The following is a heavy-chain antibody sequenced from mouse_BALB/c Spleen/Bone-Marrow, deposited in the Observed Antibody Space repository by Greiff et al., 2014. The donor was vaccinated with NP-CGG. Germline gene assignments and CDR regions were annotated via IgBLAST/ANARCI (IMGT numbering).Heavy chain of an antibody. CDR3: VRHQRYYAMDY. J-gene: IGHJ4*01. Sequence: VHVKQSGGDLVKPGGSLKLSCAASGFTFSSYGMSWGRQTPDKRLEWVATISSGGSNTYYPGSVKGRFTISRDNAKNTLYLQMSSLKSEDTAMYYCVRHQRYYAMDYWGQGTSVTVSS. V-gene: IGHV5-6*01. CDR1: GFTFSSYG. CDR2: ISSGGSNT.